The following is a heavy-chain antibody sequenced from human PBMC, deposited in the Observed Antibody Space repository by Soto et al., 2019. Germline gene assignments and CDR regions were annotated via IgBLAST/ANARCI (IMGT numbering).Heavy chain of an antibody. CDR3: ATVEYTDSVDLYYHMDV. CDR1: GFTFSSYW. CDR2: INPADADT. Sequence: PGESLKISCKGSGFTFSSYWIAWVRQMPRKGLEWMGIINPADADTRYSPSFQGQVTISADKSISTAFLQWGRLRASDTAMYYCATVEYTDSVDLYYHMDVCGKGTTVTVSS. J-gene: IGHJ6*03. D-gene: IGHD5-18*01. V-gene: IGHV5-51*01.